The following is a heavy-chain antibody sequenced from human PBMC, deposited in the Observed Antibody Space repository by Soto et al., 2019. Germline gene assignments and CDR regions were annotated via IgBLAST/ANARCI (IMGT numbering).Heavy chain of an antibody. CDR2: ISSSSSYI. Sequence: EVQLVESGGGLVKPGGSLRLSCAASGFSFSSYSMNWVRQAPGKGLEWVSSISSSSSYIYYADSVKGRFTISRDNAKNSLYQQMNSLRAEDTAVYYCARDLYCSSSSCYQGFVDYWGQGTLVTVSS. J-gene: IGHJ4*02. D-gene: IGHD2-2*01. V-gene: IGHV3-21*01. CDR3: ARDLYCSSSSCYQGFVDY. CDR1: GFSFSSYS.